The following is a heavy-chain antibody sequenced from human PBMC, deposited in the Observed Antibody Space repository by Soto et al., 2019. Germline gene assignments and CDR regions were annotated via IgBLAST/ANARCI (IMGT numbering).Heavy chain of an antibody. CDR3: AKYDFWSGYSEYYFDY. Sequence: GGSLRLSCAASGFTFSSYGMHWVRQAPGKGLEWVAVISYDGSNKYYADSVKGRFTISRDYSKNTLYLQMNSLRAEDTAVYYCAKYDFWSGYSEYYFDYWGQGTLVTVSS. V-gene: IGHV3-30*18. CDR1: GFTFSSYG. CDR2: ISYDGSNK. D-gene: IGHD3-3*01. J-gene: IGHJ4*02.